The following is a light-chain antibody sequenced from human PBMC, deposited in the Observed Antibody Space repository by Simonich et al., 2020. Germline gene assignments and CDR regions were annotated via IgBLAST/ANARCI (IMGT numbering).Light chain of an antibody. V-gene: IGLV2-14*01. CDR1: RSDVGGYNY. J-gene: IGLJ3*02. CDR3: SSYTSSSTFV. CDR2: DVC. Sequence: QSALTQPASVSGSPGQSITISCTGTRSDVGGYNYVSWYQQPPGKAPKLMIYDVCKRPSGVSNRFSGAKSGTTASPTISGLQAEDEADYYCSSYTSSSTFVFGGGTKLTVL.